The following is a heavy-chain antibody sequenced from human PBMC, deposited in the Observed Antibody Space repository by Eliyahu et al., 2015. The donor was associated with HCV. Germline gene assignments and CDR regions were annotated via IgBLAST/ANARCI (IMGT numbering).Heavy chain of an antibody. J-gene: IGHJ6*02. CDR3: ARDLGGRTTGHYYGMDV. CDR1: GFTFRXXA. D-gene: IGHD2/OR15-2a*01. V-gene: IGHV3-30-3*01. CDR2: ISYDGSNT. Sequence: QVQLVESGGGVVQPGRSLRLSCAASGFTFRXXAMHWVRPAPGKGLEWVSLISYDGSNTYYADSVKGQFTISRDNSRDTLYLQMNSLRREDTAMYYCARDLGGRTTGHYYGMDVWGQGTTVTV.